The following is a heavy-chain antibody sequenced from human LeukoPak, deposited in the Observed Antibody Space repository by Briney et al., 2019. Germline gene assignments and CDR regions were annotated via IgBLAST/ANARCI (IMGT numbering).Heavy chain of an antibody. CDR3: ARGYPWWELLRGGLDY. D-gene: IGHD1-26*01. J-gene: IGHJ4*02. V-gene: IGHV4-34*01. Sequence: SETLSLTCAVYGGSFSGYYWSWIRQPPGKGLEWIGEINHSGSTNYNPSLKSRVTISVDTSKNQFSLKLSSVTAADTAVYYCARGYPWWELLRGGLDYWGQGTLVTVSS. CDR1: GGSFSGYY. CDR2: INHSGST.